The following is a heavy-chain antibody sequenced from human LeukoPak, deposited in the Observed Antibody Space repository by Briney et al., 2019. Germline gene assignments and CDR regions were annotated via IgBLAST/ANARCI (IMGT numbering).Heavy chain of an antibody. J-gene: IGHJ5*02. V-gene: IGHV4-59*01. CDR1: GGSISSYY. Sequence: PSETLSLTCTVSGGSISSYYWSWIRQPPGKGLEWIGYIYYSGSTNYNPSLKSRVTISVDTSKNQFSLKLSSVTAADTAVYYCARLRITMVRGVKALPDWFDPWGQGTLVTVSS. D-gene: IGHD3-10*01. CDR2: IYYSGST. CDR3: ARLRITMVRGVKALPDWFDP.